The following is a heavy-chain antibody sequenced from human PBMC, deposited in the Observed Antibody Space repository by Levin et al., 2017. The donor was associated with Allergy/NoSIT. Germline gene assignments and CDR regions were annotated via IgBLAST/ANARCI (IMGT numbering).Heavy chain of an antibody. CDR1: GYTFTSYG. CDR3: ARDPGGYSGDAVSDY. Sequence: ASVKVSCKASGYTFTSYGISWVRQAPGQGLEWMGWISAYNGNTNYAQKLQGRVTMTTDTSTSTAYMELRSLRSDDTAVYYCARDPGGYSGDAVSDYWGQGTLVTVSS. V-gene: IGHV1-18*01. J-gene: IGHJ4*02. CDR2: ISAYNGNT. D-gene: IGHD5-12*01.